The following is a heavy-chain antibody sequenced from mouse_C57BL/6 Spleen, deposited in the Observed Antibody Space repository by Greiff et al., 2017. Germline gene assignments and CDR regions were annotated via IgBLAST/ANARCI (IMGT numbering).Heavy chain of an antibody. Sequence: EVKLMESGPGLVKPSQSLSLTCSVTGYSITSGYYWNWIRQFPGNKLEWMGYISYDGSNNYNPSLKNPISITRDTSKNQFYLKLNSVTTEDTATCYCARTTTVVFDYWGQGTTLTVSS. V-gene: IGHV3-6*01. J-gene: IGHJ2*01. CDR3: ARTTTVVFDY. CDR2: ISYDGSN. D-gene: IGHD1-1*01. CDR1: GYSITSGYY.